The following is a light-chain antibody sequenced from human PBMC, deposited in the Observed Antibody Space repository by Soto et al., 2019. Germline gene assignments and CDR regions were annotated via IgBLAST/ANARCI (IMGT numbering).Light chain of an antibody. CDR1: QSVSNNY. CDR2: GSS. CDR3: QQYGSSPPYT. Sequence: EVVLTQSPGTLSLSPGERATLSCRASQSVSNNYFAWYKQKPGQAPRLLIFGSSDRATGIPDRSSGSGSGTDFTLTISRLEPEDFAVYYCQQYGSSPPYTFGQGTKLEIK. V-gene: IGKV3-20*01. J-gene: IGKJ2*01.